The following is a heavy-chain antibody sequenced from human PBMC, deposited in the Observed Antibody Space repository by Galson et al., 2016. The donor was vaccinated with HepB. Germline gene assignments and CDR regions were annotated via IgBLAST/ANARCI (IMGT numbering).Heavy chain of an antibody. Sequence: SLRLSCAASGFTFSSYAMSWVRQAPGKGLEWVSVISGSGGSTYYADSVKGRFTISRDNSKNTLCLQMNSLRAEDTALYYCAKDLGSYYGSGSYRDYYYGMDVWGQWTTVTVSS. CDR2: ISGSGGST. J-gene: IGHJ6*02. CDR1: GFTFSSYA. D-gene: IGHD3-10*01. V-gene: IGHV3-23*01. CDR3: AKDLGSYYGSGSYRDYYYGMDV.